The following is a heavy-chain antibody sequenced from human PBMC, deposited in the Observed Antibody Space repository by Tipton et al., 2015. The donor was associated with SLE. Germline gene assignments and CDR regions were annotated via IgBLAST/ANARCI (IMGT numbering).Heavy chain of an antibody. CDR2: IYYGGKT. Sequence: TLSLTCSVSGGSVSRGYYHWTWIRQLPGRGLEWIGYIYYGGKTHYNLSLNSRVTISIDTSKNHFSLRLSSVTAADTAVYYCARVLGSYYGMDVWGQGTTVTVSS. CDR1: GGSVSRGYYH. V-gene: IGHV4-31*03. CDR3: ARVLGSYYGMDV. J-gene: IGHJ6*02.